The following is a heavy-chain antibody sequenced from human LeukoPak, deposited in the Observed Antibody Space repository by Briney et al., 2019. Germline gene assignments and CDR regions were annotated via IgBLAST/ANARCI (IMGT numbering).Heavy chain of an antibody. D-gene: IGHD6-13*01. CDR3: ARDGRVYNSSWYESVY. CDR2: INPSGGST. V-gene: IGHV1-46*01. Sequence: ASVKVSCKASGYTFTSYCMHWVRQAPGQGLEWMGIINPSGGSTSHAQKFQGRVTMTRDTSTSTVYMELSSLRSEDTAVYYCARDGRVYNSSWYESVYWGQGTLVTVPP. J-gene: IGHJ4*02. CDR1: GYTFTSYC.